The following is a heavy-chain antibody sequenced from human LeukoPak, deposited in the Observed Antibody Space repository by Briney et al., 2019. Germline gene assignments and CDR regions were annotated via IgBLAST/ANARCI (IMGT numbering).Heavy chain of an antibody. Sequence: SETLSLTCTVSGGSISSSSYYWGWIRQPPGKGLEWIGSIYYSGSTYYNPSLKSRVTISVDTSKNQFSLKLSSVTAADTAVYYCARRPVRGVIYYYFDYWGQGTLVTVSS. J-gene: IGHJ4*02. D-gene: IGHD3-10*01. CDR2: IYYSGST. CDR1: GGSISSSSYY. CDR3: ARRPVRGVIYYYFDY. V-gene: IGHV4-39*01.